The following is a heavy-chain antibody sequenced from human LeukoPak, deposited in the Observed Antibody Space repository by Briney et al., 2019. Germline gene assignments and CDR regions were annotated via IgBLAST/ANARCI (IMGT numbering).Heavy chain of an antibody. D-gene: IGHD7-27*01. CDR1: GGSFSTSG. CDR2: YIPIYGTP. V-gene: IGHV1-69*05. CDR3: ARDHWGIVENGYDYFYYDMDV. Sequence: ASVNASCKASGGSFSTSGFSRVRQAPGQGLEWMGRYIPIYGTPSYAQKFQGRVTITTDESTSTAYMELSSLRSEDTAVYYCARDHWGIVENGYDYFYYDMDVWGQGTTVTVSS. J-gene: IGHJ6*02.